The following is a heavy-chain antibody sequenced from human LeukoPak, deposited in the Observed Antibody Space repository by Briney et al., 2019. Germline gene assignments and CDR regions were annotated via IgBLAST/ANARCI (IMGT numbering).Heavy chain of an antibody. CDR3: ARGNSYYYDSSGWIDAFDI. Sequence: SLTLSLTCTVSGGSISSGGYYWSWIRQHPGKGLEWIGYIYYSGSTYFNPSLKSRVTISVDTSKNQFSLKLSSVTAADTAVYYCARGNSYYYDSSGWIDAFDIWGQGTMVTVSS. D-gene: IGHD3-22*01. CDR1: GGSISSGGYY. CDR2: IYYSGST. V-gene: IGHV4-31*03. J-gene: IGHJ3*02.